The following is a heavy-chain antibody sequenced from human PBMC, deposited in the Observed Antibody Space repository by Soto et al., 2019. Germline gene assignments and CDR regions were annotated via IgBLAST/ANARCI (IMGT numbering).Heavy chain of an antibody. CDR3: ARAFLSIAAGLDY. D-gene: IGHD6-6*01. V-gene: IGHV4-59*01. CDR2: IYYSGST. Sequence: SETLSLTCTVSGGSISSYYWSWIRQPPGKGLEWIGDIYYSGSTNYNHSLKSRITISVDTSKNQFSLRLSSVTAADTAVYYCARAFLSIAAGLDYWGQGTLVTVSS. J-gene: IGHJ4*02. CDR1: GGSISSYY.